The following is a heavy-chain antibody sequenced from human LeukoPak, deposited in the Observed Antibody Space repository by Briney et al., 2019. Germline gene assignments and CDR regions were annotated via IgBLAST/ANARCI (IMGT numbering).Heavy chain of an antibody. Sequence: PSETLSLTCIVSGGSISSGDYYWSWIRQPPGKGLEWIGYIYNRGSTYHNPSLKSRVTISLDTSKNQFSLKLSSVTAADTAVYYCAAYDCSSTTCYTSRFDPWGQGTLVTVSS. CDR1: GGSISSGDYY. J-gene: IGHJ5*02. CDR2: IYNRGST. CDR3: AAYDCSSTTCYTSRFDP. V-gene: IGHV4-30-4*01. D-gene: IGHD2-2*02.